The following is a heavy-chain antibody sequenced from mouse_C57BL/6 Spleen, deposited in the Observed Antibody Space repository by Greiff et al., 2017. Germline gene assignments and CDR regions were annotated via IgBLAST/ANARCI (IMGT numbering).Heavy chain of an antibody. Sequence: EVQLVESGGGLVQPKGSLKLSCAASGFSFNTYAMNWVRQAPGKGLEWVARIRSKSNNYATYYADSVKDRFTISRDDSESMLYLQMNNLKTEDTAMYYCVRQGDSNYVIDWYFDVWGTGTTVTVSS. D-gene: IGHD2-5*01. V-gene: IGHV10-1*01. CDR1: GFSFNTYA. CDR3: VRQGDSNYVIDWYFDV. J-gene: IGHJ1*03. CDR2: IRSKSNNYAT.